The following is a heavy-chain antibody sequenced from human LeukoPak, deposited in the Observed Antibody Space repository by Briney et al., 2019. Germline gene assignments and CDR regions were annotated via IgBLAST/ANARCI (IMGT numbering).Heavy chain of an antibody. CDR2: FDPEDGET. Sequence: ASVKVSRKVSGYTLTELSMHWVRQAPGKGLEWMGGFDPEDGETIYAQKFQGRVTMTADTSTDTAYMELSSLRSEDTAVYYCARESRRGAAAGTYWFDPWGQGTLVTVSS. CDR3: ARESRRGAAAGTYWFDP. CDR1: GYTLTELS. J-gene: IGHJ5*02. V-gene: IGHV1-24*01. D-gene: IGHD6-13*01.